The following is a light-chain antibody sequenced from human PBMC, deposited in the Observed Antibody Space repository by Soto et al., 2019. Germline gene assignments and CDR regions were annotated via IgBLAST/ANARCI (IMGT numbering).Light chain of an antibody. V-gene: IGKV3-11*01. Sequence: EIVLTQSPATLSLSPGERAILSCRASQGVRNLLAWYQQKPGQAPRLLIYDASSRANGVPARFSGSGSGTDFTLVISSLEPEDFAVYYCQQRSSWPATFGPGTKVDIK. CDR1: QGVRNL. CDR3: QQRSSWPAT. CDR2: DAS. J-gene: IGKJ3*01.